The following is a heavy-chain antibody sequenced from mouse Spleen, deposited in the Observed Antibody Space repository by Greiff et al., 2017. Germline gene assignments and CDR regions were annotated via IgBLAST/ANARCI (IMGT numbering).Heavy chain of an antibody. CDR1: GFTFSDYY. D-gene: IGHD2-4*01. CDR3: ARDRVYYDYDDAMDY. CDR2: INYDGSST. V-gene: IGHV5-16*01. Sequence: EVKVVESEGGLVQPGSSMKLSCTASGFTFSDYYMAWVRQVPEKGLEWVANINYDGSSTYYLDSLKSRFIISRDNAKNILYLQMSSLKSEDTATYYCARDRVYYDYDDAMDYWGQGTSVTVSS. J-gene: IGHJ4*01.